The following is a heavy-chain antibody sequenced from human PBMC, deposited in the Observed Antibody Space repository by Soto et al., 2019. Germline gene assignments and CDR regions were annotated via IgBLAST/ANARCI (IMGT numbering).Heavy chain of an antibody. CDR1: GDSFTRYC. Sequence: GESLTTSCEGCGDSFTRYCIVWVLQLAGKRLEGMGIIYPGDSDTRYSPSFQGQVTISADKSISTAYLQWSSLKASDTAMYYCARLQTDTIFGVVNYYYGMDVWGQGTPVTVSS. J-gene: IGHJ6*02. CDR2: IYPGDSDT. D-gene: IGHD3-3*01. V-gene: IGHV5-51*01. CDR3: ARLQTDTIFGVVNYYYGMDV.